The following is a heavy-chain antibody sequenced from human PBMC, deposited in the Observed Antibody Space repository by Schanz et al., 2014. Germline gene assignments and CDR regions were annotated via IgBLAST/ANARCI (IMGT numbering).Heavy chain of an antibody. Sequence: VQLVQSGAEVKRPGASVRVSCKASGYTFTSHGISWVRQAPGQGLEWMGWITAYNGDTNYAQKVPRRVNMSTATSTGTAYMEVRSRRTDDTAVYYCARDRRRYGSTATCLHDNGIDAWGQGTLVIVSS. CDR1: GYTFTSHG. J-gene: IGHJ5*02. CDR2: ITAYNGDT. CDR3: ARDRRRYGSTATCLHDNGIDA. V-gene: IGHV1-18*01. D-gene: IGHD2-2*01.